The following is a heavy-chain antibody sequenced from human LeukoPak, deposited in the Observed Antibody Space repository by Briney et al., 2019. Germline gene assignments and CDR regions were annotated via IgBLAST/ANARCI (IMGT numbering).Heavy chain of an antibody. CDR2: INPSGGST. CDR3: ARDPKPHYYDSSGYYYPFDY. D-gene: IGHD3-22*01. V-gene: IGHV1-46*01. J-gene: IGHJ4*02. CDR1: GYTFTSYY. Sequence: ASVKVSCKASGYTFTSYYMHWVRQAPGQGLEWMGIINPSGGSTSYAQKFQGRVTMTRDTSTSIVYMELSSLRSEDTAVYYCARDPKPHYYDSSGYYYPFDYWGQGTLVTVSS.